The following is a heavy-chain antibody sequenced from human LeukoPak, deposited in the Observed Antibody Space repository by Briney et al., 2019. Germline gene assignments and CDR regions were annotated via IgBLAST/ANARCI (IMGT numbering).Heavy chain of an antibody. Sequence: PSETLSLTCTVSGGSISSYYWSWIRQPAGKGLEWIGRISTSGSTDYNPSLKSRVTMSVDKSRKQFSLKLSSVTAADTAIYYCARGLWFGEPYVGGPLLNWFDPWGQGTLVTVSS. CDR1: GGSISSYY. D-gene: IGHD3-10*01. V-gene: IGHV4-4*07. J-gene: IGHJ5*01. CDR3: ARGLWFGEPYVGGPLLNWFDP. CDR2: ISTSGST.